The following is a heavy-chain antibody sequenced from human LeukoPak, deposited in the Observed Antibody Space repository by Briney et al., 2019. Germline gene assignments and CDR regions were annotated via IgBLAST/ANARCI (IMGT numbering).Heavy chain of an antibody. D-gene: IGHD4-17*01. CDR2: ISYHGSAK. Sequence: GGSLRLSCVVSGFTISSHGMHWVRQAPGKGLEWVAMISYHGSAKYYGDSVQGRFTISRDNSKNTLYLQMNSLRAEDTAVYYCARDAADYGDYGPYWYFDLWGRGTLVTVSS. V-gene: IGHV3-30*03. J-gene: IGHJ2*01. CDR1: GFTISSHG. CDR3: ARDAADYGDYGPYWYFDL.